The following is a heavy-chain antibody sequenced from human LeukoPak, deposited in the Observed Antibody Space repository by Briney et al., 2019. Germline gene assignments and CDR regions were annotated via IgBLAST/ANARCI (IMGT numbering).Heavy chain of an antibody. V-gene: IGHV1-24*01. CDR1: GYTLTELS. Sequence: ASVKVSCKVSGYTLTELSMHWVRQAPGKGLEWMGGFDPEDGETIYAQKFQGRVTMTEDTSTDTAYVELSSLRSEDTAVYYCARVFGGYGYFDYWGQGTLVTVSS. CDR3: ARVFGGYGYFDY. D-gene: IGHD5-12*01. J-gene: IGHJ4*02. CDR2: FDPEDGET.